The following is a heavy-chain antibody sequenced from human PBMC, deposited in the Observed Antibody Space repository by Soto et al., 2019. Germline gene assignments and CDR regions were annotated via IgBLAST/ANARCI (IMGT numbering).Heavy chain of an antibody. J-gene: IGHJ5*01. CDR3: ARQQTFFYGSGSSINLLAS. D-gene: IGHD3-10*01. Sequence: SETLSLTCTVSGGSISSSSYYWGWIRQPPGKGLEWIGSIYYSGSTYYNPSLKSRVTISVDTSKNQFSLKLSSVTAAYTAVYYCARQQTFFYGSGSSINLLASRGRGSLVIVSA. V-gene: IGHV4-39*01. CDR1: GGSISSSSYY. CDR2: IYYSGST.